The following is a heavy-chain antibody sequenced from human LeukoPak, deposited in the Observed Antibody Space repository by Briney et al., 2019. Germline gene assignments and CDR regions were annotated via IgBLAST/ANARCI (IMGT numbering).Heavy chain of an antibody. D-gene: IGHD3-22*01. CDR2: INPNSGGT. CDR3: ARDYYDSSGYQQEYFQH. J-gene: IGHJ1*01. CDR1: GYTFTGYY. V-gene: IGHV1-2*02. Sequence: ASVKVSCKASGYTFTGYYMHWVRQAPGQGLEWMGWINPNSGGTNYAQKFQGRVTMTRDTSISTAYMELSRLRSDDTAVYYCARDYYDSSGYQQEYFQHWGQGTLVTVSS.